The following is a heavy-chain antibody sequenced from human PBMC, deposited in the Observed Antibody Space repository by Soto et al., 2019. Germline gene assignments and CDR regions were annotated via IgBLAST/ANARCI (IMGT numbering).Heavy chain of an antibody. CDR3: ARRGGNDYYYYAMDV. J-gene: IGHJ6*02. D-gene: IGHD2-15*01. CDR2: IYYSGST. Sequence: SDTGSLTCTVPGGSISSSSYYWGWIRQPPGKGLEWIGSIYYSGSTYYNPSLKSRVTISVDTSKNQFSLKLSSVTAADTAVYYCARRGGNDYYYYAMDVWGQGTTVT. V-gene: IGHV4-39*01. CDR1: GGSISSSSYY.